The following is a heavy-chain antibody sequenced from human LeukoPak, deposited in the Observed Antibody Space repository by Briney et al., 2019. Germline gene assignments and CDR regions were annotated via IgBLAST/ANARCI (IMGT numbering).Heavy chain of an antibody. J-gene: IGHJ6*03. CDR2: IRYDGSNK. V-gene: IGHV3-30*02. Sequence: RPGGSLRLSCAASGFTFSSYGMHWVRQAPGKGLEWVAFIRYDGSNKYYADSVKGRFTISRDNSKNTLYLQMNSLRAEDTAVYYCAKPGGFGELPDYYYYYYMDVWGKGTTVTVSS. CDR3: AKPGGFGELPDYYYYYYMDV. CDR1: GFTFSSYG. D-gene: IGHD3-10*01.